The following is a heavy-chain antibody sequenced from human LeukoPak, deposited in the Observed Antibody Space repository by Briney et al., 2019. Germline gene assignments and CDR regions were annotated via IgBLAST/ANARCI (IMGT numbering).Heavy chain of an antibody. CDR1: GFDFSSNW. D-gene: IGHD3-3*01. CDR3: AKDHYWSIDY. V-gene: IGHV3-74*01. J-gene: IGHJ4*02. CDR2: IKGDGIST. Sequence: GGSLRLSCAASGFDFSSNWMHWVRHAPGQGLVWVSRIKGDGISTNYADSVKGRFTISRDIAKNTLYLQMNSLRAEDTGVYYCAKDHYWSIDYWGRGTLVTVSS.